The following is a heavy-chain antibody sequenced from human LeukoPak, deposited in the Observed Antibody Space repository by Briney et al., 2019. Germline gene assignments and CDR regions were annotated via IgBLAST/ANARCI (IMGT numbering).Heavy chain of an antibody. CDR1: GFTFSSYG. J-gene: IGHJ6*03. CDR3: AKDLNYYYMDV. CDR2: IWYDGSNK. Sequence: GRSLRLSCAASGFTFSSYGMHWVRQAPGKALEWVAVIWYDGSNKYYADSVKGRFTISRDNSKNTLYLQMNSLRAEDTAVYYCAKDLNYYYMDVWGKGTTVTVSS. V-gene: IGHV3-33*06.